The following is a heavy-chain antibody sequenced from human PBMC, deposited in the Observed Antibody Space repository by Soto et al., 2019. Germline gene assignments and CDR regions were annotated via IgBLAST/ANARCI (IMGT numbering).Heavy chain of an antibody. D-gene: IGHD3-3*01. CDR1: GYTFSSYS. V-gene: IGHV3-48*01. CDR2: ISSSSSTI. J-gene: IGHJ6*03. Sequence: GGSLRLSCAASGYTFSSYSMNWVRQAPGKGLEWVSYISSSSSTIYYADSVKGRFTISRDNAKNSLYLQMNSLRAEDTAVYYCARKSSWSYYMDVWGKGTTVTVSS. CDR3: ARKSSWSYYMDV.